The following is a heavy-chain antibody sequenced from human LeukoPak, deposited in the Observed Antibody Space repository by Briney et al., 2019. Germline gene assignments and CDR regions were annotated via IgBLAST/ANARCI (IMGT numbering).Heavy chain of an antibody. V-gene: IGHV3-23*01. CDR3: AKDGLVWFGELN. Sequence: PGGSLRLSCAASRFTFNTYAMSWVRQAPGKGLEWVSAISGSGGSTYYGGSVKGRFSISRDNSKSTLYLQMNSLRAEDTAVYYCAKDGLVWFGELNWGQGTLVTVSS. D-gene: IGHD3-10*01. CDR1: RFTFNTYA. J-gene: IGHJ4*02. CDR2: ISGSGGST.